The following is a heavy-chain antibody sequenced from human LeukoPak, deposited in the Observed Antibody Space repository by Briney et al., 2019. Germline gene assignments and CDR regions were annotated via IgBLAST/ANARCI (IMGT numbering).Heavy chain of an antibody. V-gene: IGHV3-30*18. CDR1: GFTFSSYG. D-gene: IGHD3-22*01. CDR2: ISYDGSNK. Sequence: GRSLRLSCAASGFTFSSYGMHWVRQAPGKGLEWVAVISYDGSNKYYADSVKGRFTISRDNSKNTLYLQMNSLRAEDTAVCYCAKGGKYYYDSSGLSDYWGQGTLVTVSS. CDR3: AKGGKYYYDSSGLSDY. J-gene: IGHJ4*02.